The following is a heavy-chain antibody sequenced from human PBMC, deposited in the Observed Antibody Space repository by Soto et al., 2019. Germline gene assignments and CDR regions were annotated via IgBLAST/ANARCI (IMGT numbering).Heavy chain of an antibody. D-gene: IGHD4-17*01. J-gene: IGHJ4*02. V-gene: IGHV3-30*18. Sequence: PGGSLRLSCAASGFTFSSYGMHWVRQAPGKGLEWVAVISYDGSNKYYADSVKGRFTISRDNSKNTLYPQMNSLRAEDTAVYHCAKDRYMTTVTRPPDYWGQGTLVTVSS. CDR1: GFTFSSYG. CDR3: AKDRYMTTVTRPPDY. CDR2: ISYDGSNK.